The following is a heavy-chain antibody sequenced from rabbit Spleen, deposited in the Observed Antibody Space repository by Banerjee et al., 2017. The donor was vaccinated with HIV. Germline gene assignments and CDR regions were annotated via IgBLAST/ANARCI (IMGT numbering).Heavy chain of an antibody. V-gene: IGHV1S45*01. CDR2: ISRGGDI. CDR3: ARDGPDAAYGWTDLGL. Sequence: QEQLVESGGGLVKPGGSLTLSCKASGFTLSSYLMSWVRQAPGKGLEWIGYISRGGDIAYASWAKGRFTISKTSSTTVTLQMTSLTAADTATYFCARDGPDAAYGWTDLGLWGPGTLVTVS. J-gene: IGHJ6*01. D-gene: IGHD6-1*01. CDR1: GFTLSSYL.